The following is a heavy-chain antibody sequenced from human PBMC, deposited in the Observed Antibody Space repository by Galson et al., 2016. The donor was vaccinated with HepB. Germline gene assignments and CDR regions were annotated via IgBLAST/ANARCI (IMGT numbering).Heavy chain of an antibody. CDR3: AKDPGRDGGMDV. CDR1: GFTFTDYG. J-gene: IGHJ6*02. D-gene: IGHD5-24*01. V-gene: IGHV3-33*06. Sequence: SLRLSCAASGFTFTDYGMHWVRQAPGKGLDWVAVVWFDETTKYYADSVKGRFTISRDNSKNTVYLHMNSLRAEDTAVYYCAKDPGRDGGMDVWGQGTTVTVFS. CDR2: VWFDETTK.